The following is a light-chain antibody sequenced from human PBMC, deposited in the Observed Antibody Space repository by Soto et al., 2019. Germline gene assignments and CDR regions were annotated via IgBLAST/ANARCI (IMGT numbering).Light chain of an antibody. J-gene: IGKJ1*01. CDR3: QQYNKWPPWT. V-gene: IGKV3-15*01. CDR2: SVS. Sequence: EIVMTQSPATLSVSPGEIATLSFSASQSVISNVALYQQKPGQAPRLLIYSVSTSAAGIPAMVSCSGSGTEFTLTINSLQAEDFAIYYCQQYNKWPPWTFGQGTKVDIK. CDR1: QSVISN.